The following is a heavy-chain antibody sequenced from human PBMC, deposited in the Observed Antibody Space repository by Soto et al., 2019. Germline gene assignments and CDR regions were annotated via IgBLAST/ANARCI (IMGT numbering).Heavy chain of an antibody. CDR3: AREGIVATIWVPWFDP. V-gene: IGHV4-30-4*01. CDR2: IYYSGST. Sequence: QVQLQESGPGLVKPSQTLSLTCTVSGGSISSGDYYWSWIRQPPGKGLEWIGYIYYSGSTYYNPSLKSRVTISVDTSKNQFSLKLSSVTAADTAVYYCAREGIVATIWVPWFDPWGQGTLVTVSS. D-gene: IGHD5-12*01. CDR1: GGSISSGDYY. J-gene: IGHJ5*02.